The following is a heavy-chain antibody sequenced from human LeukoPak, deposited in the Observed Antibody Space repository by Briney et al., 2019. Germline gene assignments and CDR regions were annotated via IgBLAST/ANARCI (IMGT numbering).Heavy chain of an antibody. CDR3: ASHIAVAGTSYYGMDV. D-gene: IGHD6-19*01. CDR2: IYTSGST. V-gene: IGHV4-4*07. Sequence: SETLSLTCTVSGGSISSYYWSWIRQPAGKGLDGIGRIYTSGSTNYNPSLKSRVTMSVDTSKNQFSLKLSSVTAADTAVYYCASHIAVAGTSYYGMDVWGQGTTVTVSS. CDR1: GGSISSYY. J-gene: IGHJ6*02.